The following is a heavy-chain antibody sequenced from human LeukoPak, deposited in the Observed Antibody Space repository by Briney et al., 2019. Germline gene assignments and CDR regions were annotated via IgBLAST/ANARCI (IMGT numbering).Heavy chain of an antibody. D-gene: IGHD3-22*01. CDR2: INHSGST. V-gene: IGHV4-34*01. CDR3: ARGGSGTPTTMIVVVIRRNYYFDY. J-gene: IGHJ4*02. CDR1: GGSFSGYY. Sequence: KTSETLSLTCAVYGGSFSGYYGSWIRQPPGKGLEWIGEINHSGSTNYNPSLKSRVTISVDTSKNQFSLKLSSVTAADTAVYYCARGGSGTPTTMIVVVIRRNYYFDYWGQGTLVTVSS.